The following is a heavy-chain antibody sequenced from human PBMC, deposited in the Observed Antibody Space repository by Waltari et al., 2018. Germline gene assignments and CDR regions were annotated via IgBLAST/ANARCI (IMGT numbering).Heavy chain of an antibody. V-gene: IGHV1-69*01. CDR2: MIPVFGTA. J-gene: IGHJ6*02. CDR1: GGSFSSYS. Sequence: QVRLVQSGAEVKKPGSSVKVSCKAFGGSFSSYSINWVRQAPGQGLEWMGGMIPVFGTANYAQKFQDRLAITADESTSPAYIELSSLRSEDTAAYYCTTSSYCGTTTCYQYYGMDVWGQGTTVTVSS. CDR3: TTSSYCGTTTCYQYYGMDV. D-gene: IGHD2-2*01.